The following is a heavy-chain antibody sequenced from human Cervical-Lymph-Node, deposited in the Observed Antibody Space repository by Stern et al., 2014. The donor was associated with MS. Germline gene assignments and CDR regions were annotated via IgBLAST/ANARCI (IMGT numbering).Heavy chain of an antibody. CDR1: GYMFASHW. Sequence: EVQLVESGAEGKKPGESLKISCKASGYMFASHWIGWVRQMPGKGLAWMGIIDPGDSNTIYSPSSQGQVTISVDKSTSTAYLQWSSLKASDTAMYYCARVNGGNSDWFDPWGQGTLVTVSS. V-gene: IGHV5-51*01. CDR2: IDPGDSNT. J-gene: IGHJ5*02. CDR3: ARVNGGNSDWFDP. D-gene: IGHD4-23*01.